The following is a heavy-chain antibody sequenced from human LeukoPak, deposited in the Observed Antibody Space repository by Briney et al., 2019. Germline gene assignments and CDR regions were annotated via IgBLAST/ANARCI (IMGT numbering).Heavy chain of an antibody. CDR1: AFTFSSYT. J-gene: IGHJ5*02. V-gene: IGHV3-21*04. Sequence: GGSLRLSCAASAFTFSSYTMNWVRQAPGKGLEWVSYISSDASYIYYADSVKGRFTISRDNAKNSLYLQMNSLRAEDTAVYYCARVIPAAIEGAGLWFDPWGQGTLVTVSS. CDR2: ISSDASYI. D-gene: IGHD2-2*01. CDR3: ARVIPAAIEGAGLWFDP.